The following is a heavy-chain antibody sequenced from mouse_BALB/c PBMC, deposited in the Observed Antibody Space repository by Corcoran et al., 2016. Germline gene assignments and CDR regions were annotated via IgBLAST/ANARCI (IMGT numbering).Heavy chain of an antibody. CDR2: IYWDDDK. CDR1: GFSLSTSGMG. CDR3: ARRAVYDGYAWFAY. V-gene: IGHV8-12*01. J-gene: IGHJ3*01. D-gene: IGHD2-3*01. Sequence: QVTLKESGPGILQPSQTLSLTCSFSGFSLSTSGMGVSWIRQPSGKGLEWLAHIYWDDDKRYNPSLKSRLTISEDTSSNQVFLKITSVDTADTATYYCARRAVYDGYAWFAYWGQGTLVTVSA.